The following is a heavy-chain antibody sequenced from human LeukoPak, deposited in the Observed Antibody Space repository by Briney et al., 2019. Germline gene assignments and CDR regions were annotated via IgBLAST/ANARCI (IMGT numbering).Heavy chain of an antibody. D-gene: IGHD6-13*01. J-gene: IGHJ6*02. CDR3: ARARIAAAGPRYYGMDV. CDR1: GGSFSGYY. V-gene: IGHV4-34*01. Sequence: SETLSLTCAVYGGSFSGYYWSWIRQPPGKGLEWIGEINHSGSTNYNPSLKSRVTISVDTSKNQFSLKLSSVTAADTAVYYCARARIAAAGPRYYGMDVWGQGTTVTVSS. CDR2: INHSGST.